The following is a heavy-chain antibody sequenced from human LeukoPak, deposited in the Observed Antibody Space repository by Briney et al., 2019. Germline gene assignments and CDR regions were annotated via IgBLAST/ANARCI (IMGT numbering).Heavy chain of an antibody. D-gene: IGHD3-10*01. CDR1: GFTFDDYA. J-gene: IGHJ4*02. CDR3: ATAPSGYGSGSRDRYYFDY. V-gene: IGHV3-9*01. CDR2: ISWNSGGI. Sequence: PGGSLRLSCAASGFTFDDYAMHWVRQAPGKGLEWVSGISWNSGGIGYADSVKGRFTISRDNAKNSLYLQMNSLRAEDTALYYCATAPSGYGSGSRDRYYFDYWGQGTLVTVSS.